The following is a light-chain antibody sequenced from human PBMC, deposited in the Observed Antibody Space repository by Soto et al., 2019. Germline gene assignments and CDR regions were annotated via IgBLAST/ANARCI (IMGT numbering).Light chain of an antibody. Sequence: QMTQSPSTLSASVGDRVTITCRASQSISSWLAWYQQKPGKAPKLLIYDASSLESGVPSRFSGSGSGTEFTLTISSLQPDDFATYYCQQYNSYSQTFGQGTKVDIK. CDR2: DAS. J-gene: IGKJ1*01. CDR1: QSISSW. V-gene: IGKV1-5*01. CDR3: QQYNSYSQT.